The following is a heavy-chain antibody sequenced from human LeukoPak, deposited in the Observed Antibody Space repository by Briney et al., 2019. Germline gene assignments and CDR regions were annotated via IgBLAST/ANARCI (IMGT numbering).Heavy chain of an antibody. J-gene: IGHJ4*02. CDR2: IYYSGGT. Sequence: PSETLSLTCTVSGGSVSSGSYYWSWIRQPPGKGLEWIGYIYYSGGTNYNPSLKSRVTISVDTSKNQFSLKLSSVTAADTAVYYCATTFGKGNYWGQGTLVTVSS. V-gene: IGHV4-61*01. D-gene: IGHD3-16*01. CDR1: GGSVSSGSYY. CDR3: ATTFGKGNY.